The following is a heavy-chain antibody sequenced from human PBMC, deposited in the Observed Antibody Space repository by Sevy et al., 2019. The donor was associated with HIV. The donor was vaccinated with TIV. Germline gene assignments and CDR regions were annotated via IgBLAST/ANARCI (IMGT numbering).Heavy chain of an antibody. CDR3: ATHAGIAAAGRVYDY. Sequence: GGSLRFSCAASGFTFSDHYMEWVRQAPGKGLEWVGRIRNKADSYTTEYAASVKGRFTISRDDSKNSLYLLMNSLKTEDTAVYYCATHAGIAAAGRVYDYWGQGTLVTVPQ. D-gene: IGHD6-13*01. CDR1: GFTFSDHY. J-gene: IGHJ4*02. V-gene: IGHV3-72*01. CDR2: IRNKADSYTT.